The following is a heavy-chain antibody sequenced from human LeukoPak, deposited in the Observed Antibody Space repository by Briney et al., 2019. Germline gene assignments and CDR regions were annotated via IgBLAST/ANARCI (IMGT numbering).Heavy chain of an antibody. Sequence: GGSLRLSCAASGFTFSSYAMSWVRQAPGKGLEWVSAISGSGGSTCYADSVKGRFTISRDNSKNTLYLQMNSLRAEDTAVYYCAKVPRITMIVVVIDAFDIWGQGTMVTVSS. J-gene: IGHJ3*02. CDR1: GFTFSSYA. D-gene: IGHD3-22*01. V-gene: IGHV3-23*01. CDR3: AKVPRITMIVVVIDAFDI. CDR2: ISGSGGST.